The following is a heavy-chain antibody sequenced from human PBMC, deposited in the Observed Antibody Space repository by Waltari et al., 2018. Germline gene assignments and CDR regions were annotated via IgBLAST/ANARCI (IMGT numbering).Heavy chain of an antibody. CDR3: TRENNGFDV. J-gene: IGHJ3*01. CDR2: ITYDGTNK. Sequence: QVQLVEFGGGVVQPDGFLRLSCAASAFSLSTYAMHWVRQAPGKGLEWVAGITYDGTNKYYADSVKGRLIISRDNSKNMLDLQMNSLRDDDTAVYFCTRENNGFDVWGQGTMVTVSS. CDR1: AFSLSTYA. V-gene: IGHV3-30-3*01.